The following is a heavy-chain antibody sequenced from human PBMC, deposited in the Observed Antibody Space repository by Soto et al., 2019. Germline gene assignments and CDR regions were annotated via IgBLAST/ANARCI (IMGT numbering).Heavy chain of an antibody. J-gene: IGHJ6*02. CDR3: ASAYGDYGMDV. V-gene: IGHV3-30-3*01. D-gene: IGHD4-17*01. Sequence: QVQLVESGGGVVQPGRSLRLSCAASGFTFSSYAMHWVRQAPGKGLEWVAVISYDGSKKYYADSVKGRFTISRDNSKNTLYLQMNSLRAEDTAVYYCASAYGDYGMDVWGQGTTVTVSS. CDR2: ISYDGSKK. CDR1: GFTFSSYA.